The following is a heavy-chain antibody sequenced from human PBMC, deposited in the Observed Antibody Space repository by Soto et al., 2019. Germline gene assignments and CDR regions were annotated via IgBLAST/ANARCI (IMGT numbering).Heavy chain of an antibody. D-gene: IGHD4-17*01. J-gene: IGHJ4*02. V-gene: IGHV3-23*01. CDR2: ISGSGGST. Sequence: GGSLRLSCAASGFTFSSYAMSWVRQAPGKGLEWVSAISGSGGSTYYADSVKGRFTISRDNSKNTLYLQMNSLRAEDTAVYYCAKSYGDYVEGLGLVDYWGQGTLVTVSS. CDR3: AKSYGDYVEGLGLVDY. CDR1: GFTFSSYA.